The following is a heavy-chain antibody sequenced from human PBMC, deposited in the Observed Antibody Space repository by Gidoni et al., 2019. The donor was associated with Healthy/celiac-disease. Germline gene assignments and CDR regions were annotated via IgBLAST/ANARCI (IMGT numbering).Heavy chain of an antibody. CDR3: AKMGEGTNGYRGLFDY. CDR1: GFPFSSYA. J-gene: IGHJ4*02. D-gene: IGHD2-8*01. CDR2: ISGSGGST. Sequence: EVQLLESGGGLVQPGGSLRLSCAASGFPFSSYAMSWVRQAPGKGLEWVSAISGSGGSTYYADSVKGRFTISRDNSKNTLYLQMNSLRAEDTAVYYCAKMGEGTNGYRGLFDYWGQGTLVTVSS. V-gene: IGHV3-23*01.